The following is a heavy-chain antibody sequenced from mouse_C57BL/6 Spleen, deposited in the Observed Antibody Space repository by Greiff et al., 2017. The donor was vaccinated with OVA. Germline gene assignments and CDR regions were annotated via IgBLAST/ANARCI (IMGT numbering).Heavy chain of an antibody. CDR2: IYPRSGNT. J-gene: IGHJ3*01. V-gene: IGHV1-81*01. Sequence: QVHVKQSGAELARPGASVKLSCKASGYTFTSYGISWVKQRTGQGLEWIGEIYPRSGNTYYNEKFKGKATLTADKSSSTAYMELRSLTSEDSAVYFCARDGLTGFAYWGQGTLVTVSA. D-gene: IGHD3-1*01. CDR1: GYTFTSYG. CDR3: ARDGLTGFAY.